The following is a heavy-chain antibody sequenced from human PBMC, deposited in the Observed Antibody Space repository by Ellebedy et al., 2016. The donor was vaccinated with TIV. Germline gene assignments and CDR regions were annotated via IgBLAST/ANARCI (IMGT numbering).Heavy chain of an antibody. J-gene: IGHJ4*02. V-gene: IGHV3-33*01. CDR3: ARVSGSFDYVGEFDY. CDR2: IWYDGSKK. Sequence: GGSLRLXXAAAGFSFSYYGMHWVRQAPGKGLEWVALIWYDGSKKYYADSVKGRFTVSRDNFKNTFYLQMNSLRVDDTAVYYCARVSGSFDYVGEFDYWGQGTLVSVSS. CDR1: GFSFSYYG. D-gene: IGHD3-16*01.